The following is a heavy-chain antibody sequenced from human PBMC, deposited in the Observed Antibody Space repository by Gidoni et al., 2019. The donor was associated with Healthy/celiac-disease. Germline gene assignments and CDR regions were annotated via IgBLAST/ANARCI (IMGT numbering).Heavy chain of an antibody. CDR3: ARDKWAARLGGLFDY. CDR1: GYTFTSYG. CDR2: ISAYNGNT. Sequence: QVQLVQAGAEVTKPGASVKVSCQASGYTFTSYGISWVRQAPGQGLEWMGWISAYNGNTNYAQKLQGRVTMTTDTSTSTAYMELRSLRSDDTAVYYCARDKWAARLGGLFDYWGQGTLVTVSS. J-gene: IGHJ4*02. D-gene: IGHD6-6*01. V-gene: IGHV1-18*01.